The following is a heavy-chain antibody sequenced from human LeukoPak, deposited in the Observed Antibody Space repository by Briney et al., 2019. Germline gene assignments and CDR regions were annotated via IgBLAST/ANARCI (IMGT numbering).Heavy chain of an antibody. CDR3: AKETVTHLVFPGSPFDY. D-gene: IGHD4-17*01. CDR2: ISGSGDNT. Sequence: PGGPLRLSCAASGFTFSNYGMSWVRQAPGKGLEWVSAISGSGDNTYYADSVKGRFTSSRDNSKNTLYLQMNSLRVEDTAVYYCAKETVTHLVFPGSPFDYWGQGTLVTVSS. V-gene: IGHV3-23*01. CDR1: GFTFSNYG. J-gene: IGHJ4*02.